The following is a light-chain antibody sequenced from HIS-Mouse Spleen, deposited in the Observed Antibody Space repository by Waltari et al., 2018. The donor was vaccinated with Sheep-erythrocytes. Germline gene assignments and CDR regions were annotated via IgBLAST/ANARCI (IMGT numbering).Light chain of an antibody. V-gene: IGLV2-23*01. Sequence: QSALTQPASVSGSPGQSITISCTGTRSDVGSYNLVSGYQQHPGKAPKLMIYEGSKRPSGVSNRFSGSKSGNTASLTISGLQAEDEADYYCCSYAGSSTPWVFGGGTKLTVL. CDR2: EGS. CDR3: CSYAGSSTPWV. CDR1: RSDVGSYNL. J-gene: IGLJ3*02.